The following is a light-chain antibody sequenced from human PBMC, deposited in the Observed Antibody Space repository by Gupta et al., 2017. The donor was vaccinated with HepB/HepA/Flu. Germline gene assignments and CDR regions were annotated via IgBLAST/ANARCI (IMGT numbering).Light chain of an antibody. J-gene: IGLJ2*01. CDR1: SGVVTSGHY. CDR2: NTS. CDR3: LFSSSGVRV. Sequence: AVVSQEPSLTLSPGGTVALTRGPSSGVVTSGHYPFWFQQRPGQAPRTLIYNTSNKNSSTPARFSGSLLGGKAALTLSGAQPEDEADYCCLFSSSGVRVFGGGTKLTVL. V-gene: IGLV7-46*01.